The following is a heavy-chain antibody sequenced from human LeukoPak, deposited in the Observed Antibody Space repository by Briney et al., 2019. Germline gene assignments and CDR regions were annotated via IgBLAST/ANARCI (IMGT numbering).Heavy chain of an antibody. V-gene: IGHV3-49*04. Sequence: GRSLRLSCAASGFTFGDYAMTWVRQAPGKGLEWVGFISSEAYGGTPEYAASVRGRFTISRDDSKSIAYLQMNSLKTEDTAVYYCTRDQTPYYWGQGTLVTVSS. CDR1: GFTFGDYA. CDR3: TRDQTPYY. CDR2: ISSEAYGGTP. J-gene: IGHJ4*02.